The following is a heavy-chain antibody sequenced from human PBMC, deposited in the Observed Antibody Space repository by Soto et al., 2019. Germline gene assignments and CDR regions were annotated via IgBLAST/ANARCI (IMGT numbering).Heavy chain of an antibody. Sequence: VRQAPGKGLEWVSLISGSGVSTYYADSVKGRFTISRDNSKNTLYLQMNSLRAEHTAVYYCAKAVSGSIRYFDYWGQGTLVTVSS. D-gene: IGHD1-26*01. CDR2: ISGSGVST. V-gene: IGHV3-23*01. J-gene: IGHJ4*02. CDR3: AKAVSGSIRYFDY.